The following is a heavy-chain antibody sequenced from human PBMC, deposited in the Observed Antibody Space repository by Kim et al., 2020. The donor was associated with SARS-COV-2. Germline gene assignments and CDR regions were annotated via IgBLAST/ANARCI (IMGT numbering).Heavy chain of an antibody. CDR1: GYTFTSYG. CDR3: ARVGQWLAPYYYYGMDV. J-gene: IGHJ6*02. D-gene: IGHD6-19*01. Sequence: ASVKFSCKASGYTFTSYGISWVRQAPGQGLEWMGWISAYNGNTNYAQKLQGRVTMTTDTSTSTAYMELRSLRSDDTAVYYCARVGQWLAPYYYYGMDVWGQGTTVTVSS. CDR2: ISAYNGNT. V-gene: IGHV1-18*01.